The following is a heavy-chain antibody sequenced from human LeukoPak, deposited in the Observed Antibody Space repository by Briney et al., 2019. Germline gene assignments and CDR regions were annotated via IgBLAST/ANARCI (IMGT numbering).Heavy chain of an antibody. CDR2: IYTSGST. Sequence: PSETLSLTCTVSGGSISSYYWSWIRQPAGEGLEWIGRIYTSGSTNYNPSLKSRVTTSVDTSKNQFSLRLTSVAAADTAVYYCARGNYDIDYWGQGTLVTVSS. V-gene: IGHV4-4*07. D-gene: IGHD3-9*01. J-gene: IGHJ4*02. CDR3: ARGNYDIDY. CDR1: GGSISSYY.